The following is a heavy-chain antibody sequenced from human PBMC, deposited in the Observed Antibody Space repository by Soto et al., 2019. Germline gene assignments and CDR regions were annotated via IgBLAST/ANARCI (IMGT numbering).Heavy chain of an antibody. V-gene: IGHV1-18*04. J-gene: IGHJ3*02. D-gene: IGHD1-26*01. CDR1: GYTFTSYG. CDR2: ISAYNGNT. CDR3: ARDGPSSLQWELLEAFDI. Sequence: ASVKVSCKASGYTFTSYGISWVRQAPGQGLEWMGWISAYNGNTDYAQKLQGRVTMTTDTSTSTAYMELRSLRSDDTAVYYCARDGPSSLQWELLEAFDIWGQGTMVTVSS.